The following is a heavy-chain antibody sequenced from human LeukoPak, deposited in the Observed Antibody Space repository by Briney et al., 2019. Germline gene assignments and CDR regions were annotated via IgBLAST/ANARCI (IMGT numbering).Heavy chain of an antibody. D-gene: IGHD3-9*01. CDR3: ARLGSRHYDILTGYPGGGDYYYGMDV. CDR1: GGSISSSSYY. Sequence: SETLSLTCTVSGGSISSSSYYWGWIRQPPGKGLEWIGSIYYSGSTYYNPSLKSRVTISVDTSKNQFSLKLSSVTAADTAVYYWARLGSRHYDILTGYPGGGDYYYGMDVWGQGTTVTVSS. J-gene: IGHJ6*02. V-gene: IGHV4-39*01. CDR2: IYYSGST.